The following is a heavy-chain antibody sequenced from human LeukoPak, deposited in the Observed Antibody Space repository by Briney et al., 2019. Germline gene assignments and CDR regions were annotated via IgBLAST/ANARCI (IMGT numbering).Heavy chain of an antibody. J-gene: IGHJ5*02. V-gene: IGHV1-46*01. CDR1: GYTFTSYY. D-gene: IGHD2-15*01. CDR3: ARDPRYCSGGSCYNFRFDP. CDR2: INPSGGST. Sequence: GASVKVSCKASGYTFTSYYMHWVRQAPGQGLESRGIINPSGGSTSYAQKFQGRVTMTRDTSTSTVYMELSSLRSEDTAVYYCARDPRYCSGGSCYNFRFDPWGQGTLVTVSS.